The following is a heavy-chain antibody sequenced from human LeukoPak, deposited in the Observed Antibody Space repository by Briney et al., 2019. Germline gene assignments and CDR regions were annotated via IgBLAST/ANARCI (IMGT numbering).Heavy chain of an antibody. CDR1: GGSISSGGYS. V-gene: IGHV4-30-4*08. J-gene: IGHJ2*01. D-gene: IGHD1-26*01. Sequence: ASETLSLTCAVSGGSISSGGYSWSWIRQPPGKGLEWIGVIYYSGSTYYNPSLKSRATISVDTSKNQFSLKLSSVTAADTAVYYCARGDSGEPGSRYFDLWGRGTLVTVSS. CDR2: IYYSGST. CDR3: ARGDSGEPGSRYFDL.